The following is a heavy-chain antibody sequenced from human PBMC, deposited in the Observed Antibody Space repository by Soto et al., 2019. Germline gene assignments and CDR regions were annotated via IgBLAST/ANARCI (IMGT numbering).Heavy chain of an antibody. CDR2: ISYDESKT. V-gene: IGHV3-33*05. CDR3: ARDRGMGSYFSPMDV. D-gene: IGHD3-10*01. CDR1: GFIFSGYG. Sequence: QLVESGGGVVQPGRSLRLSCSASGFIFSGYGMHWVRQAPGKGLEWVAVISYDESKTYYGDSVKGRFTISRDNSKNRVLRQGSSVRDEDTGVFYGARDRGMGSYFSPMDVWGKGTTVTVSS. J-gene: IGHJ6*04.